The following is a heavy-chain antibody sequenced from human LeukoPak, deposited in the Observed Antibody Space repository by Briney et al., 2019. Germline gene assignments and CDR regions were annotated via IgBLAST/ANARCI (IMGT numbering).Heavy chain of an antibody. V-gene: IGHV4-34*01. CDR1: GGSFSGYY. CDR3: ARGSPYYDFWSGYLHYYYYYMDV. J-gene: IGHJ6*03. CDR2: INHSGST. Sequence: SGTLSLTCAVYGGSFSGYYWSWIRQPPGKGLEWIGEINHSGSTNYNPSLKSRVTISVDTSKNQFSLKLSSVTAADTAVYYCARGSPYYDFWSGYLHYYYYYMDVWGKGTTVTVSS. D-gene: IGHD3-3*01.